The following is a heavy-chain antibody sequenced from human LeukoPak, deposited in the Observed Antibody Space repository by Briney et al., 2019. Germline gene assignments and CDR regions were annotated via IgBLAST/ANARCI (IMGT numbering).Heavy chain of an antibody. V-gene: IGHV3-30*06. J-gene: IGHJ4*02. Sequence: GGSLRLSCTASGFTFSSYGMHWVRQAPGKGLEWVSFITYDGTKKYYAGSVKGRFTLSRDNSKNTVFLQMNSLRVEDTAVYYCATAFPQVGAFDYWGQGTLVTVSS. D-gene: IGHD1-26*01. CDR3: ATAFPQVGAFDY. CDR2: ITYDGTKK. CDR1: GFTFSSYG.